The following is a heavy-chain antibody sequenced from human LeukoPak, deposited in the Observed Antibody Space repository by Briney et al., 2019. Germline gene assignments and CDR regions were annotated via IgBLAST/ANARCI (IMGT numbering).Heavy chain of an antibody. CDR3: ARSHSTALISGY. V-gene: IGHV1-18*01. J-gene: IGHJ4*02. CDR1: GYTFNSYG. D-gene: IGHD2-8*01. CDR2: ISAYNGNT. Sequence: ASVKVSCKASGYTFNSYGISWVRQAPGQGLEWMGWISAYNGNTNYVQKLQGRVTMTTDTSTSTAYMELRSLRSDDTAVYYCARSHSTALISGYWGQGTLVTVSS.